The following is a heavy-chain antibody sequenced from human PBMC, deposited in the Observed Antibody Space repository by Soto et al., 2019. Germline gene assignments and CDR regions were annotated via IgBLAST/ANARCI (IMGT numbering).Heavy chain of an antibody. CDR1: GFTFSGYS. CDR2: INYNGGST. Sequence: HPGGSLRLSCSASGFTFSGYSMLWVRQAPGKGLQYVSSINYNGGSTSYADSVKGRFIISRDNSKNTLYLQMSSLRPEDTAVYYGVTGYSSGWYEIYWGRGTMVTVSS. J-gene: IGHJ4*02. D-gene: IGHD6-19*01. V-gene: IGHV3-64D*06. CDR3: VTGYSSGWYEIY.